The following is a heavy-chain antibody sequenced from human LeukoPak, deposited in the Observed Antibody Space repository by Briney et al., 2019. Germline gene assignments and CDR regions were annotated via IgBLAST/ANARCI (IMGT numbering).Heavy chain of an antibody. V-gene: IGHV4-59*08. J-gene: IGHJ6*02. Sequence: PSETLSLTCNVSGGSISSCYWSWIRQTPGKGLEWIGYVYYSGSTTYNPSLESRVTISVDTSKTQFSLKLSSVTAADTAVYFCARHNAPYTTGWSGYYGMDVWGQGTTATVSS. CDR1: GGSISSCY. CDR2: VYYSGST. D-gene: IGHD6-19*01. CDR3: ARHNAPYTTGWSGYYGMDV.